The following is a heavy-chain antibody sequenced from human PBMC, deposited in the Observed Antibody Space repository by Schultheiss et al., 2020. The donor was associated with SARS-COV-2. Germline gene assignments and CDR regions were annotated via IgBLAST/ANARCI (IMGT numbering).Heavy chain of an antibody. CDR2: ISGSGGST. CDR1: GFTFSYYY. CDR3: AKGPRTMIVVN. D-gene: IGHD3-22*01. V-gene: IGHV3-23*01. J-gene: IGHJ4*02. Sequence: GESLKISCAASGFTFSYYYMSGVRQAPGKGLEWVSAISGSGGSTYYADSVKGRFTISRDNSKNTLYLQMNSLRAEDTAVYYCAKGPRTMIVVNWGQGTLVTVSS.